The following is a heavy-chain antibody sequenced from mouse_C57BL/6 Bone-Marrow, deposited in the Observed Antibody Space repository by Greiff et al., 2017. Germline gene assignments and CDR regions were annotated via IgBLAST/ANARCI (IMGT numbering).Heavy chain of an antibody. CDR3: ARDGVYYDYDQYYFDY. D-gene: IGHD2-4*01. CDR1: GYTFTSYW. Sequence: QVHVKQPGAELVRPGTSVKLSCKASGYTFTSYWMHWVKQRPGQGLEWIGVIDPSDSYTNYNQKFKGKATLTVDTSSSTAYMQLSSLTSEDSAVYYCARDGVYYDYDQYYFDYWGQGTTLTVSS. CDR2: IDPSDSYT. J-gene: IGHJ2*01. V-gene: IGHV1-59*01.